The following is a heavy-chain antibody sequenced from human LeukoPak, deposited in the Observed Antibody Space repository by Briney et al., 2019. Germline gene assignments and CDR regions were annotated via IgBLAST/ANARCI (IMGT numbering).Heavy chain of an antibody. CDR1: GFTVTDY. V-gene: IGHV1-2*03. J-gene: IGHJ6*03. CDR2: IKPNSGDT. CDR3: ARADSVPAGDYHYWYMDV. Sequence: LGASVKVSCKASGFTVTDYIHWVRQDPRQGLQWMGWIKPNSGDTDYAQKFQGRVTMTRDTSISTVYMELSSLRSDDTAVYYCARADSVPAGDYHYWYMDVWGKGTTVTVSS. D-gene: IGHD2-2*01.